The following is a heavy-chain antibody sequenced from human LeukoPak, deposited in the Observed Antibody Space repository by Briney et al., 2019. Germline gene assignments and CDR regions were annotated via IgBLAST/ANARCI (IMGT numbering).Heavy chain of an antibody. CDR1: GGSFSGYY. Sequence: SETLSLTCAVYGGSFSGYYWSWIRQPPGKGPEWIGEINHSGSTNYNPSLKSRVTISVDTSKNQFSLKLSSVTAADTAVYYCARERLEDILTGSLAPLDYWGQGTLVTVSS. CDR2: INHSGST. V-gene: IGHV4-34*01. CDR3: ARERLEDILTGSLAPLDY. D-gene: IGHD3-9*01. J-gene: IGHJ4*02.